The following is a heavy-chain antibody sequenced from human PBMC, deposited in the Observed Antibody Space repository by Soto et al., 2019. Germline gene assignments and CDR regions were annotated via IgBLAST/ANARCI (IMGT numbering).Heavy chain of an antibody. CDR1: GGSFSGYY. CDR2: INHSGST. J-gene: IGHJ4*02. D-gene: IGHD3-10*01. CDR3: ARGRGFDY. Sequence: ETLSLTCAVYGGSFSGYYWSWIRQPPGKGLEWIGEINHSGSTNYNPSLKSRVTISVDTSKNQFSLKLSSVTAADTAVYYCARGRGFDYWGQGTLVTVSS. V-gene: IGHV4-34*01.